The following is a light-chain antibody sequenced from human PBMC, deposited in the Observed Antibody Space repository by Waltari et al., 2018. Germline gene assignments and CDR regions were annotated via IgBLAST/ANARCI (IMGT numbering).Light chain of an antibody. CDR2: RNQ. CDR3: AAWDDSLNGPT. CDR1: ISKIGSNT. V-gene: IGLV1-44*01. J-gene: IGLJ3*02. Sequence: QSVLTQPPSASGTPGQRVTISCSGSISKIGSNTVNWYQHPPGTAPRRLILRNQQRPAGVPDLFSGSKSGTSASLAISGLQSEDEADYYCAAWDDSLNGPTFGGGTKLTVL.